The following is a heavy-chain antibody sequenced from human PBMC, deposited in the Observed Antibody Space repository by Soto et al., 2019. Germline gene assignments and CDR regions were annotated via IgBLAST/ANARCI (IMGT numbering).Heavy chain of an antibody. V-gene: IGHV4-59*08. CDR2: IYYSGST. D-gene: IGHD5-12*01. CDR3: ARLRDSGYDFGYYFDY. J-gene: IGHJ4*02. Sequence: SETLSLTCTVPGCSITSYYWSWIRQPPGKGLEWIGYIYYSGSTNYNPSLKSRVTISVDTSKNQFSLKLSSVTAADTAVYYCARLRDSGYDFGYYFDYWGQGTLVTVS. CDR1: GCSITSYY.